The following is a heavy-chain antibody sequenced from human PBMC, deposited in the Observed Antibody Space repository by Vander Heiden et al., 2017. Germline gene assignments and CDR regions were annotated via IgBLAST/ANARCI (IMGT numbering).Heavy chain of an antibody. CDR3: ARGGYYDSSGYYFDY. Sequence: QVQLQQWGAGLLKPSETLSLTCAVYGGSFSGYYWSWIRQPPGKGLEWIGEINHSGSTNYNPSRKSRVTISVDTSKNQFSLKLSSVTAADTAVYYCARGGYYDSSGYYFDYWGQGTLVTVSS. J-gene: IGHJ4*02. D-gene: IGHD3-22*01. CDR1: GGSFSGYY. CDR2: INHSGST. V-gene: IGHV4-34*01.